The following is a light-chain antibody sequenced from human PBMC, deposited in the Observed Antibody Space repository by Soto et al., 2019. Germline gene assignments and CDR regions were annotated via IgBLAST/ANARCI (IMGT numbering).Light chain of an antibody. CDR2: DAS. Sequence: DIQMTQSPSSLSASVGDRVTITCQASQDITSYLNWYQHKPGKAPKLLLYDASILEAGVPPRFSGSGSGTEFTLTISRLQPEDVAIYYCQHCDYLPIFGPGTTVDFK. CDR3: QHCDYLPI. V-gene: IGKV1-33*01. CDR1: QDITSY. J-gene: IGKJ3*01.